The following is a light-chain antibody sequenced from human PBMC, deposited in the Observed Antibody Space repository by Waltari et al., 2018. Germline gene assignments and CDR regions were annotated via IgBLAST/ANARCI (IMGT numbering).Light chain of an antibody. J-gene: IGKJ1*01. CDR1: QSVGKY. Sequence: EIVLTQSPGTLSLSPGERATLSCWASQSVGKYLAWYQQKPGQAPRLLIYHTSNRATGIPDRFSGSGSGKDFSLTISRLEPEDFAVYYCQHYVRLPATFGQGTKVEIK. V-gene: IGKV3-20*01. CDR2: HTS. CDR3: QHYVRLPAT.